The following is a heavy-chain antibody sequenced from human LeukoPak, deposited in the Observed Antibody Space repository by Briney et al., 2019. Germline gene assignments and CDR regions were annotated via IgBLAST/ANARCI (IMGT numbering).Heavy chain of an antibody. CDR2: INPSGGST. Sequence: GASVKVSCKASGYTFTSYYMHWVRQAPGQGREWMGIINPSGGSTSYAQKFQGRVTMTRDTSTSTVYMELSSLRSEDTAVYYCARGGDYYDSSGYYFDYFDYWGQGTLVTVSS. D-gene: IGHD3-22*01. CDR3: ARGGDYYDSSGYYFDYFDY. J-gene: IGHJ4*02. CDR1: GYTFTSYY. V-gene: IGHV1-46*01.